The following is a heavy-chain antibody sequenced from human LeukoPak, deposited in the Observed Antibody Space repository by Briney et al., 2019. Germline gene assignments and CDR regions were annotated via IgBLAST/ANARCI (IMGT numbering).Heavy chain of an antibody. CDR2: IRYDGSNK. CDR1: GFTFSSYG. CDR3: ARDIFPIGYSGYDHPGDY. J-gene: IGHJ4*02. V-gene: IGHV3-30*02. D-gene: IGHD5-12*01. Sequence: PGGSLRLSCAASGFTFSSYGMHWVRQAPGKGLEWVAFIRYDGSNKYYADSVKGRFTIPRDNSKNTLYLQMNSLRAEDTAVYYCARDIFPIGYSGYDHPGDYWGQGTLVTVSS.